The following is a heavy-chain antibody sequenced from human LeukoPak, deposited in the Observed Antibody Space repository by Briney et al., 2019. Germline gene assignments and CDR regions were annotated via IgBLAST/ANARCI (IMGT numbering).Heavy chain of an antibody. J-gene: IGHJ3*02. CDR2: ISYDGSNK. CDR1: GFTFSSYG. Sequence: GGSLRLSCAASGFTFSSYGMHWVRQAPGKGLEWVAVISYDGSNKYYADSVKGRFTISRDNSKNTLYLQMNSLRADDTAVYYCARVSGIAAQGGYDAFDIWGQGTMVTVSS. D-gene: IGHD6-6*01. CDR3: ARVSGIAAQGGYDAFDI. V-gene: IGHV3-30*03.